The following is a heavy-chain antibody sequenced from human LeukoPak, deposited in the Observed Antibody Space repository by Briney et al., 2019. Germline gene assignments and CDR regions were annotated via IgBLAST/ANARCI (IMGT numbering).Heavy chain of an antibody. D-gene: IGHD5-24*01. V-gene: IGHV3-23*01. Sequence: GGSLRLSCAASGFTFSSYGMSWVRQAPGKGLEWVSAISGSGGTTYYADSVKGRFTISRDNSKNTLYLQMNSLRAEDTAVYYCARAGDGYNANDYWGQGTLVTVSS. J-gene: IGHJ4*02. CDR1: GFTFSSYG. CDR3: ARAGDGYNANDY. CDR2: ISGSGGTT.